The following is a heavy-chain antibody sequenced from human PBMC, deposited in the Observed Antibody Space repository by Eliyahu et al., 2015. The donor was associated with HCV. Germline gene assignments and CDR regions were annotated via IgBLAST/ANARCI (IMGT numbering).Heavy chain of an antibody. CDR2: IGWNSGSI. Sequence: EVQLVESGGGLVQPGRSLRLSCAASGFPFXDYAMHWVRQAPGKGLEWVSGIGWNSGSIGYADSVKGRFTISRDNAKNSLYLQMNSLRAEDTALYYCAKGAAWNGGGWHFDYWGQGTLVTVSS. CDR3: AKGAAWNGGGWHFDY. J-gene: IGHJ4*02. CDR1: GFPFXDYA. V-gene: IGHV3-9*01. D-gene: IGHD1-1*01.